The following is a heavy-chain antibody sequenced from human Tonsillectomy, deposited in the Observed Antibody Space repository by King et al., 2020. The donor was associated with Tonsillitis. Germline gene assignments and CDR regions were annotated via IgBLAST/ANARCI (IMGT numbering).Heavy chain of an antibody. CDR2: IIPIFGTA. Sequence: VQLVESGAEVKKPGSSVKVSCKASGGTFSSYAISWVRPAPGQGLEWMGGIIPIFGTANYAQKFQGRVTITADESTSTAYMELSSLRSEDTAVYYCARSYYYDSSGYTPFDYWGQGTLVTVSS. J-gene: IGHJ4*02. V-gene: IGHV1-69*01. CDR3: ARSYYYDSSGYTPFDY. CDR1: GGTFSSYA. D-gene: IGHD3-22*01.